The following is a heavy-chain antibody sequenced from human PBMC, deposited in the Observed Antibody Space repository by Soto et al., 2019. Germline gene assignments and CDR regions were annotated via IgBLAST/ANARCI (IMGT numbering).Heavy chain of an antibody. V-gene: IGHV3-11*01. J-gene: IGHJ4*02. CDR1: GFTFSAYY. Sequence: QVQLVESGGGLVKPGGSLRLSCAASGFTFSAYYMSWIRQAPGKGLEWISYISSSGDTRNYADSVKGRFTVSRDNAKNSLYLQINSLRAEDTAVYYCARDRGAVVGQYFDYWGQGTLVTVSS. D-gene: IGHD6-19*01. CDR3: ARDRGAVVGQYFDY. CDR2: ISSSGDTR.